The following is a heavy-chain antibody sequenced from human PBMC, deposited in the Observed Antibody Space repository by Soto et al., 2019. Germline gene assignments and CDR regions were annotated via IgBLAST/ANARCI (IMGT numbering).Heavy chain of an antibody. J-gene: IGHJ3*02. CDR3: ATVRWELHDAFDI. D-gene: IGHD1-26*01. V-gene: IGHV4-31*03. Sequence: QVQLQESGPGLVKPSQTLSLTCTVSGGSISTGGYYWSWIRQHPGRGLEWIGSIYHSGMTFSNPSLQSRVAISIDTSKNTFPLKLRSVTAADTAVYYCATVRWELHDAFDIWGQGTMVSVSS. CDR1: GGSISTGGYY. CDR2: IYHSGMT.